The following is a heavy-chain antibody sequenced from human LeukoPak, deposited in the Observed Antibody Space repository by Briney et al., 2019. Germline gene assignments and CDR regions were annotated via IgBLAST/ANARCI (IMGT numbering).Heavy chain of an antibody. D-gene: IGHD2-2*01. CDR1: GGSISSGSYY. CDR2: IYTSGST. CDR3: ASGDCTTTSCYDDGFDI. V-gene: IGHV4-61*09. J-gene: IGHJ3*02. Sequence: SETLSLTCTVSGGSISSGSYYWSWIRQPAGKGLEWIGHIYTSGSTNYNPSLKSRVTMSVDTSKNQFSLKLSSVTAADTAVYYCASGDCTTTSCYDDGFDIWGQGTMVTVSS.